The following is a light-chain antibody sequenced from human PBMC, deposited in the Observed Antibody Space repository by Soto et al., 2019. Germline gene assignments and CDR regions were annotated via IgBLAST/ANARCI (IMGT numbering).Light chain of an antibody. V-gene: IGKV1-39*01. CDR3: QQNFNFPRT. J-gene: IGKJ1*01. CDR1: QTIDTY. Sequence: DIQLTQSPSSLSASVGDRVTITCRASQTIDTYLNWYQHKPGTAPKVLIYAATYLQNGVPSRFSGTGSGADFTLTIRSLQPEDFATYYCQQNFNFPRTFGQGTKVDIK. CDR2: AAT.